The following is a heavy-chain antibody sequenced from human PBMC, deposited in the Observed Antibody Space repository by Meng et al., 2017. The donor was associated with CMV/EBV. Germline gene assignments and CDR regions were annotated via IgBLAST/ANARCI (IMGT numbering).Heavy chain of an antibody. CDR3: AKDGEGSGSYDAFDI. CDR1: GFTFSSYW. CDR2: INSDGSST. J-gene: IGHJ3*02. Sequence: GESLKISCAASGFTFSSYWMHWVRQAPGKGLVWVSRINSDGSSTYYADSVKGRFTISRDNSKNTLYLQMNSLRAEDTAVYYCAKDGEGSGSYDAFDIWGQGTMVTVSS. V-gene: IGHV3-74*01. D-gene: IGHD3-10*01.